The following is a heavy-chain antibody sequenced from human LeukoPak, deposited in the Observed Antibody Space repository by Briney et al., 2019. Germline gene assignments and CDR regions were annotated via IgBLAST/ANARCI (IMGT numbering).Heavy chain of an antibody. J-gene: IGHJ4*02. Sequence: GGSLRLSCAASGFTFSSYSMNWVRQAPGKGLEWVSYISSSSSTIYYADSVKGRFTISRDNAKNSLYLQINSLRAEDTAVYYCARDLQLPRGDWGQGTLVTVSS. CDR1: GFTFSSYS. CDR2: ISSSSSTI. V-gene: IGHV3-48*01. D-gene: IGHD1-7*01. CDR3: ARDLQLPRGD.